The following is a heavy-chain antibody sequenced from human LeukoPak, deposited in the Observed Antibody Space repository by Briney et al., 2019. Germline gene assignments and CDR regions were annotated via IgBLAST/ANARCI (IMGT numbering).Heavy chain of an antibody. Sequence: GGSLRLSCAASGFTFSGYAMSWVRQAPGKGLGWVSVISGSGGSTDYADSVKGRFTISRDNSKNTLYLQMNSLRAEDTAVYYCAKCLRGSRGNDDFDYWGQGTLVTVSS. V-gene: IGHV3-23*01. D-gene: IGHD1-1*01. CDR2: ISGSGGST. CDR1: GFTFSGYA. J-gene: IGHJ4*02. CDR3: AKCLRGSRGNDDFDY.